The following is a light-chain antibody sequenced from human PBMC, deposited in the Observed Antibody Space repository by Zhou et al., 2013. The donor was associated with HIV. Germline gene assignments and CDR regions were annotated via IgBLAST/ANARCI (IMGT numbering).Light chain of an antibody. J-gene: IGKJ4*01. V-gene: IGKV1-5*03. CDR3: QKYDDVPLA. Sequence: DIQMTQSPSTLSASVGDRVTVTCRASQNISTWLAWYQQKPGRAPRFLIYKASNLQGGVPSRFSGSGSGTEFTLTITSLQPEDAATYYCQKYDDVPLAFGGGTKVEVK. CDR1: QNISTW. CDR2: KAS.